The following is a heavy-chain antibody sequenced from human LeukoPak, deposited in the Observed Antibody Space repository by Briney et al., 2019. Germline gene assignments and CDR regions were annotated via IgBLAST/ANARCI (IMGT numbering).Heavy chain of an antibody. Sequence: GGSLRLSCAASGFTFSSYGMHWVRQAPGKGLEWVAVISYNGSNKYYADSVKGRFTISRDNSKNTLYLQMNSLRAEDTAVYYCAKDAMTTGTALDYWGQGTLVTVSS. J-gene: IGHJ4*02. V-gene: IGHV3-30*18. CDR2: ISYNGSNK. CDR3: AKDAMTTGTALDY. CDR1: GFTFSSYG. D-gene: IGHD4-11*01.